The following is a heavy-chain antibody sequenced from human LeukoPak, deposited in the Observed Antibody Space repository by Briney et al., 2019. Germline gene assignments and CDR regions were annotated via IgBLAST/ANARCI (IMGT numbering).Heavy chain of an antibody. CDR2: INQSGST. CDR1: GGSFSGVY. Sequence: PSETLSLTCAAYGGSFSGVYWSWIRQPPGRGLEWIGEINQSGSTNYSPSLKSRLTISVDTSKRQFSLKLSSVTDADTAVYYCARGRNYFDSSGYNFVWFDPWGQGTLVTVSS. J-gene: IGHJ5*02. V-gene: IGHV4-34*01. D-gene: IGHD3-22*01. CDR3: ARGRNYFDSSGYNFVWFDP.